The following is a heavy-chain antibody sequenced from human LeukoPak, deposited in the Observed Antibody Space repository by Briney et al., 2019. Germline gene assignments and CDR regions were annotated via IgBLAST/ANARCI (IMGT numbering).Heavy chain of an antibody. CDR3: AREANYYGSGSYFEGTFDY. D-gene: IGHD3-10*01. Sequence: KTSETLSLTCTVSGVSITTYYWSWIRQPPGKGLEWIGYIYHSGSTNYNPSLKSRVTISVDTSKNEFSLKLTSVTAADTAAYYCAREANYYGSGSYFEGTFDYWGQGSLVTVSS. V-gene: IGHV4-59*13. CDR2: IYHSGST. J-gene: IGHJ4*02. CDR1: GVSITTYY.